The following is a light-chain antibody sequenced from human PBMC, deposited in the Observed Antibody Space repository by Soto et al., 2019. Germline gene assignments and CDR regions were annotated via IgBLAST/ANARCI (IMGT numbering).Light chain of an antibody. CDR3: SSYAGSNNYV. Sequence: QSALTQPPSASGSPGQSVTISCTGTSSDVGAHNFVSWHQQHPGKAPKLMIYEVSKRPSGVPDRFSGSKSGNTASLTVSGLKAEDEADYYCSSYAGSNNYVFGPGTKLTVL. J-gene: IGLJ1*01. CDR2: EVS. CDR1: SSDVGAHNF. V-gene: IGLV2-8*01.